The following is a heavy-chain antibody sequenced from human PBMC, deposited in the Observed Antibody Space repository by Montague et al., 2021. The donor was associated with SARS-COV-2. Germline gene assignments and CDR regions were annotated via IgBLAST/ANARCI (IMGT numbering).Heavy chain of an antibody. D-gene: IGHD3-3*01. Sequence: SLRLSCAASGFTFSSYGMHWVRQAPGKGLEWVAVISYDGSNKYYADSVKGRFTISRDNSKNTLYLQMNSLRAEDTAVYYCAKDRRYYDFWSGYLGRPTRHYCCYGMEVWGQGTTVTVSS. V-gene: IGHV3-30*18. J-gene: IGHJ6*02. CDR2: ISYDGSNK. CDR1: GFTFSSYG. CDR3: AKDRRYYDFWSGYLGRPTRHYCCYGMEV.